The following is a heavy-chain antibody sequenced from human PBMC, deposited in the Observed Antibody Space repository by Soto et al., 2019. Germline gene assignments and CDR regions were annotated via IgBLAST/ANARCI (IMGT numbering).Heavy chain of an antibody. CDR1: GDSVSSGNYF. D-gene: IGHD2-2*01. J-gene: IGHJ6*02. Sequence: PSETLSLTCTVSGDSVSSGNYFWSWIRQPPGKGLEWIGYIYYSGSTNYNPSLKSRVTISVDKSKNQFSLKLSSVTAADTAVYYCARLHGYCISSSCHGHYAMDVWGQGTTVTVSS. CDR2: IYYSGST. V-gene: IGHV4-61*01. CDR3: ARLHGYCISSSCHGHYAMDV.